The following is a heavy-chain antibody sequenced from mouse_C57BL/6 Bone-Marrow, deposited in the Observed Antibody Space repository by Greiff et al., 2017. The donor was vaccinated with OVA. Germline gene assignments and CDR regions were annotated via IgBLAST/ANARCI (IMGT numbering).Heavy chain of an antibody. CDR1: GYSFTDYN. V-gene: IGHV1-39*01. CDR3: ARNWALNFDY. J-gene: IGHJ2*01. CDR2: INPNYGTT. Sequence: VHVKQSGPELEKPGASVKISCKASGYSFTDYNMNWVKQSNGKSLEWIGVINPNYGTTSYNQKFKGKATLTVDQSSSTAYMQLNSLTSEDSAVYYCARNWALNFDYWGQGTTLTVSS. D-gene: IGHD4-1*01.